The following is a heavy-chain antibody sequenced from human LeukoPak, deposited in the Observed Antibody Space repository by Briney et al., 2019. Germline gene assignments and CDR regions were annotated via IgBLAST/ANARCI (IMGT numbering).Heavy chain of an antibody. CDR3: ASHLLQDSSGYPPYYFDY. D-gene: IGHD3-22*01. CDR1: GGSISSYY. Sequence: SETLSLTCTVSGGSISSYYWGWIRQPPGKGLEWIGSIYYSGSTYYNPSLKSRVTISVDTSKNQFSLKLSSVTAADTAVYYCASHLLQDSSGYPPYYFDYWGQGTLVTVSS. J-gene: IGHJ4*02. V-gene: IGHV4-39*01. CDR2: IYYSGST.